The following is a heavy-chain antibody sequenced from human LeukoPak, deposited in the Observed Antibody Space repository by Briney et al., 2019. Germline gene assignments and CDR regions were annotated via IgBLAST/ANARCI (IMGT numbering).Heavy chain of an antibody. CDR3: ARDQLSGSPTDY. D-gene: IGHD1-26*01. CDR1: GFTFSNHA. CDR2: ISYDGNNK. Sequence: GGSLRLSCAASGFTFSNHAMHWVRQAPGKGLEWVALISYDGNNKHYADSVKGRFTISRDNSNNTLYLQMNSLRADDAALYYCARDQLSGSPTDYWGQGTLVTVSS. J-gene: IGHJ4*02. V-gene: IGHV3-30-3*01.